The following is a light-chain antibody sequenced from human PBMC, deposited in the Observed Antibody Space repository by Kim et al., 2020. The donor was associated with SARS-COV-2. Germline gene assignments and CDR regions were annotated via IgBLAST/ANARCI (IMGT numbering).Light chain of an antibody. J-gene: IGKJ2*01. V-gene: IGKV3-20*01. CDR1: QSVTSSY. CDR2: GAS. Sequence: EIVLTQSPGALSLSPGERATLSCRARQSVTSSYLAWYQQKPGQAPRLLIFGASSRASGIPERFSGSGSGTDFTLTISRLEPEDFAVYYCQQYGSSPPRYTFGQGTKLEI. CDR3: QQYGSSPPRYT.